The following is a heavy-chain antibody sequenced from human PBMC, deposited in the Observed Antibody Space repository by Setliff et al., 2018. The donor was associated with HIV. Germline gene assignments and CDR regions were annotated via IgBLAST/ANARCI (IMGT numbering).Heavy chain of an antibody. J-gene: IGHJ6*03. CDR2: IKYSGNT. D-gene: IGHD2-2*01. V-gene: IGHV4-59*08. Sequence: SETLSLTCTVSGGSINTYWSWIRQPPGKGLEWIGYIKYSGNTNYNPSLKSRATISVDTSKNQFSLKVTSVTAADTAVYYCTRHAGRVNQLPHTYYYYMDVWGKGATVTVSS. CDR3: TRHAGRVNQLPHTYYYYMDV. CDR1: GGSINTY.